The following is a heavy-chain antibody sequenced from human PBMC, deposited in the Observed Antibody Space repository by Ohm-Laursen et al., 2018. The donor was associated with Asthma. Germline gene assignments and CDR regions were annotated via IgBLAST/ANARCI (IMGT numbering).Heavy chain of an antibody. V-gene: IGHV4-31*03. CDR3: ARNRNYYDSSGYYGY. CDR1: GGSISSGGYY. Sequence: TLSLTCTVSGGSISSGGYYWSWIRQHPGKGLEWIGYIYYSGSTYYNPSLKSRVTISVDTSKNQFSLKLSSVTAADTAVYYCARNRNYYDSSGYYGYWGQGTLVTVSS. CDR2: IYYSGST. D-gene: IGHD3-22*01. J-gene: IGHJ4*02.